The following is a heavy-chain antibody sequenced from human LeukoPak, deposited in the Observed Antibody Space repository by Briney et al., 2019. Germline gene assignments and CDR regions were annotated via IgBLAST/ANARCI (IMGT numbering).Heavy chain of an antibody. CDR1: GSTFTTYA. CDR3: AKEFYYGSGDYHPTFDY. V-gene: IGHV3-23*01. J-gene: IGHJ4*02. Sequence: GGSLRLSCAASGSTFTTYAMSWVRQAPGKGLEWVSLISGSGGNTYYADSVKGRFTISRDNSKNTLYLQMNSLRAEDTAVYYCAKEFYYGSGDYHPTFDYWGREPWSPSPQ. CDR2: ISGSGGNT. D-gene: IGHD3-10*01.